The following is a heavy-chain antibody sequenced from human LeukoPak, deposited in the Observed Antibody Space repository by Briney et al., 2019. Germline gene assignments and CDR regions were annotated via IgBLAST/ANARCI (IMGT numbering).Heavy chain of an antibody. D-gene: IGHD3-10*01. CDR3: AKDDGSGSYNNFGY. J-gene: IGHJ4*02. CDR2: ISWDGGST. Sequence: PGGSLRLSCAASGFTFDDYAMHWVRQAPGKGLEWVSLISWDGGSTYYADSVKGRFTISRDNSKNSLYLQMNSLRAEDTASYYCAKDDGSGSYNNFGYWGQGTLVTVSS. V-gene: IGHV3-43D*03. CDR1: GFTFDDYA.